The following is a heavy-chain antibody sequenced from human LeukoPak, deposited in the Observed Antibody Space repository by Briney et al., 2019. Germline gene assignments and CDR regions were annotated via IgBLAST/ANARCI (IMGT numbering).Heavy chain of an antibody. V-gene: IGHV1-18*01. Sequence: ASVKVSCKTSGYAFSTYGLSWVRQAPGQGLEWMGWISGNSGKTHYAQKFQDRVTLTTDTSSTTAFMELRSLRSDDTAMYYCARNAGSYFEFAPWGQGALVTVSS. CDR1: GYAFSTYG. CDR2: ISGNSGKT. CDR3: ARNAGSYFEFAP. D-gene: IGHD1-26*01. J-gene: IGHJ5*02.